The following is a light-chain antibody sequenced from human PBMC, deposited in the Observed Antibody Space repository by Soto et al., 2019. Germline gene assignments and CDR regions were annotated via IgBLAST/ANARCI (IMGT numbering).Light chain of an antibody. CDR1: SSNIGSNT. CDR3: AAWDDSLNGFYV. CDR2: SNN. J-gene: IGLJ1*01. V-gene: IGLV1-44*01. Sequence: QSALTQPPSASGTPGQRVTISCSGGSSNIGSNTVNWYQQLPGTAPKLLIYSNNQRPSGVPDRFSGSKSGTSASLAISGLQSEDEADYYCAAWDDSLNGFYVFGTGTTVTVL.